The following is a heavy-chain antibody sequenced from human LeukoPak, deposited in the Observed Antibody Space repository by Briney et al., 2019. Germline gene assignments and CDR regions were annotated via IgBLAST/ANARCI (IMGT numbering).Heavy chain of an antibody. CDR3: ANARLVVTAAEY. D-gene: IGHD2-21*02. V-gene: IGHV3-23*01. Sequence: GGSLRLSCAASGFTFSSYAMSWFRQAPGKGLEWVSTITSSGGRTYYADSVKGRFTISRDNSKNTLYLQMNSLRVEDTAVYYCANARLVVTAAEYWGQGTLVTVSS. CDR1: GFTFSSYA. J-gene: IGHJ4*02. CDR2: ITSSGGRT.